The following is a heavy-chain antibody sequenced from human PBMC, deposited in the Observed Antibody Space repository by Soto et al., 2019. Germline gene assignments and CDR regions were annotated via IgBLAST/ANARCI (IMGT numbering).Heavy chain of an antibody. Sequence: QVQLQESGPGLVKPSQTLSLTCTVSGGSISSGDYYWSWIRQPPGKGLEWIGYIYYSGSTYYDPSLTRRVTISVATPKNQFSLKLSSGPAADTAVYYCARARPLGAFHIWGQGTMVTVSS. CDR1: GGSISSGDYY. CDR2: IYYSGST. V-gene: IGHV4-30-4*01. J-gene: IGHJ3*02. D-gene: IGHD3-10*01. CDR3: ARARPLGAFHI.